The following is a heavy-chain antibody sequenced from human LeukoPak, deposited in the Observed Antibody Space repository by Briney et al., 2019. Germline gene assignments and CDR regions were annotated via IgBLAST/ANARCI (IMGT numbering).Heavy chain of an antibody. CDR2: INPNSGGT. CDR3: ARSYYYDSSGYYERDFDAFDI. Sequence: ASVKVSCKASGYTFTGYYMHWVRQAPGQGLEWMGRINPNSGGTNYAQKFQGRVTMTRDTSISTAYMELSRLRSDDTAVYYCARSYYYDSSGYYERDFDAFDIWGQGTIVTVSS. V-gene: IGHV1-2*06. J-gene: IGHJ3*02. CDR1: GYTFTGYY. D-gene: IGHD3-22*01.